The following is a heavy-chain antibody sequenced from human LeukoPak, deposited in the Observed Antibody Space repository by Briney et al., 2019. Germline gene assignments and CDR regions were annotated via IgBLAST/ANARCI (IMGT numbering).Heavy chain of an antibody. CDR3: ARDEAAAGTASH. J-gene: IGHJ4*02. CDR1: GFTFSSYS. V-gene: IGHV3-21*01. Sequence: GGSLRLSCAASGFTFSSYSMNWVRQAPGQGLEWVSSISSSSSYIYYADSVKGRFTISRDNAKNSLYLQMNRLRAEDTAVYYCARDEAAAGTASHWGQGTLVTVSS. D-gene: IGHD6-13*01. CDR2: ISSSSSYI.